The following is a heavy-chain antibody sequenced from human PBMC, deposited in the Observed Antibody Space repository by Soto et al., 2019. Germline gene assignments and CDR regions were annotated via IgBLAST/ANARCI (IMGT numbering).Heavy chain of an antibody. CDR3: ARDRGYSSSYHYFDY. Sequence: GGSLRLSCAASGFTFSSYSMNWVRQAPGKGLEWVSSISSSSSYIYYADSVKARFTISRDNAKNSLYLQTNSLRAEDTAVYYCARDRGYSSSYHYFDYWGQGTLVTVSS. D-gene: IGHD6-6*01. CDR1: GFTFSSYS. V-gene: IGHV3-21*01. CDR2: ISSSSSYI. J-gene: IGHJ4*02.